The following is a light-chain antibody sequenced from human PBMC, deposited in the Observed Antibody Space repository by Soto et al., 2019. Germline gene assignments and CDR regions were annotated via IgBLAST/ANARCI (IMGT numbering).Light chain of an antibody. Sequence: DIVLTKSPGTLSLSPGDRAALSCGASQSLSNNFLAWYQQKPGQAPRLLISGASSRAPGIPDRFSGSGSGTDFTLTITRVEPDDCAVYYCQQYATSPLTFGGGNKGEI. CDR2: GAS. V-gene: IGKV3-20*01. CDR3: QQYATSPLT. J-gene: IGKJ4*01. CDR1: QSLSNNF.